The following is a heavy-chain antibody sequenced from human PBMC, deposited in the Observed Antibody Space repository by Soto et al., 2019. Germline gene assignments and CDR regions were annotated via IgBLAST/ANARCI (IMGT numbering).Heavy chain of an antibody. D-gene: IGHD3-10*01. CDR1: GFAFSDYG. CDR3: ASWDGRITTAFFSGPFDF. J-gene: IGHJ4*02. Sequence: QVQLVESGGGVVQPGRSLRLSCAASGFAFSDYGMHWVRQAPGKGLEWVAVISNDETNKYYAGSVKGRFTISRDNTKKTLYLQRNSLRPEDTSVYYCASWDGRITTAFFSGPFDFWGQGTLVTVSS. V-gene: IGHV3-30*03. CDR2: ISNDETNK.